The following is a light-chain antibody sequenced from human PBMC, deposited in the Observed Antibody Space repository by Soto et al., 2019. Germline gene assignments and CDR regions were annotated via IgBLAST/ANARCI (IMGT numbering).Light chain of an antibody. J-gene: IGKJ2*01. Sequence: EIVRTQSPATMSVSPGDRATHSCRARQSVNSNLACYQQKPGHAPSLLIYVAATRANGIPARFSGSGSGTDFTLTHSRLLSEDFVVYYCKQYTNWPLYPFGHGTQLEIK. CDR1: QSVNSN. CDR2: VAA. V-gene: IGKV3-15*01. CDR3: KQYTNWPLYP.